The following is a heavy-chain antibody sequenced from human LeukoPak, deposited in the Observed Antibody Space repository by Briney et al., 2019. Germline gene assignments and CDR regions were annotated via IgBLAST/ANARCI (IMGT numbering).Heavy chain of an antibody. D-gene: IGHD3-10*01. CDR1: GFTFSSYW. V-gene: IGHV3-7*01. CDR3: ARGGSGSLTDAFDI. J-gene: IGHJ3*02. CDR2: IKQDGSEK. Sequence: GGSLRLSCAGSGFTFSSYWMSWVRQAPGKGLEWGANIKQDGSEKYYVDSVKGRFTIFRDSAKNSLYLQMSSLRAEDTAVYYCARGGSGSLTDAFDIWGQGTMVTVSS.